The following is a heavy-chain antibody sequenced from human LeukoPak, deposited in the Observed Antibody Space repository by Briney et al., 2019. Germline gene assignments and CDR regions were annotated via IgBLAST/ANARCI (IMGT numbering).Heavy chain of an antibody. V-gene: IGHV3-23*01. J-gene: IGHJ4*02. CDR2: IGGSGGGR. Sequence: PGGSLRLSCAASGFTFSSYVMNWVRQAPGKGLEWVSVIGGSGGGRDYADSVKGRFTISRDNSKNTLYLQMNSLRAEDTAVYYCAKDRGYSYGALDYWGQGTLVTVSS. CDR3: AKDRGYSYGALDY. D-gene: IGHD5-18*01. CDR1: GFTFSSYV.